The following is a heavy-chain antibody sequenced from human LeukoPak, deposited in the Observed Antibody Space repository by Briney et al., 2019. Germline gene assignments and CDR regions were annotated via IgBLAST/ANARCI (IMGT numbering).Heavy chain of an antibody. Sequence: PGGSLRLSRAASGFTFSSYGMHWVRQAPGKGLEWVAFIRYDGSNKYYADSVKGRFTISRDNSKNTLYLQMNSLRAEDTAVYYCAVTMVRGVIMSPWGQGTLVTVSS. CDR1: GFTFSSYG. J-gene: IGHJ5*02. CDR3: AVTMVRGVIMSP. D-gene: IGHD3-10*01. V-gene: IGHV3-30*02. CDR2: IRYDGSNK.